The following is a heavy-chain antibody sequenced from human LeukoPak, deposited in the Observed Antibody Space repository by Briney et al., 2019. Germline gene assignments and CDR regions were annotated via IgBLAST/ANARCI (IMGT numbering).Heavy chain of an antibody. CDR1: GYTFDDYA. J-gene: IGHJ3*02. CDR3: ASPSRGDAFDI. V-gene: IGHV3-9*01. CDR2: ISWNSGSI. Sequence: GGSLRLSCAASGYTFDDYAMHWGRHAPGKGLEWVSGISWNSGSIGYADSVKGRFTISRDNAKNSLYLQMNSLRAEDTALYSCASPSRGDAFDIWGQGTMVTVSS. D-gene: IGHD2-2*01.